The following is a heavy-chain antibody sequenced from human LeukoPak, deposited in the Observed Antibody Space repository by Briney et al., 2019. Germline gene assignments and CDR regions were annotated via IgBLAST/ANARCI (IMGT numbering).Heavy chain of an antibody. Sequence: SGGSLRLSCAASGFTVSSNYMSWVRQPPGKGLEWIASIYYSGSTYYNSSLKSRVTISVDTSRNQFSLKLSSVTAADTALYYCASDKGYSNNYFDYWGQGTLVTVSS. CDR3: ASDKGYSNNYFDY. D-gene: IGHD6-13*01. V-gene: IGHV4-39*01. J-gene: IGHJ4*01. CDR2: IYYSGST. CDR1: GFTVSSNY.